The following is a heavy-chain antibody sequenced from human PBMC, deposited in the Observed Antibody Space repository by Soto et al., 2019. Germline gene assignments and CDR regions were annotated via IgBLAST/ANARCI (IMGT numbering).Heavy chain of an antibody. Sequence: EVQLLESGGGLVQPGGSLRLSCAASGFTFSIYAMNWVRQAPGKGLEWVSAISGSGVTTYYADSVKGRFTISRDNSKNTLYLQMNSLRAEDTAIYYCAKDLSFGLGSLAVAAPYYGMDVWGQGTTVTVSS. CDR1: GFTFSIYA. J-gene: IGHJ6*02. V-gene: IGHV3-23*01. D-gene: IGHD6-19*01. CDR2: ISGSGVTT. CDR3: AKDLSFGLGSLAVAAPYYGMDV.